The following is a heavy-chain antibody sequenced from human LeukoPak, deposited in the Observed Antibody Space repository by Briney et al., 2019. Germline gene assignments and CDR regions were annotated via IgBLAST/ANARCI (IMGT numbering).Heavy chain of an antibody. V-gene: IGHV4-39*07. CDR2: IYYSGST. Sequence: SETLSLTCTVSGGSISSSSYYWGWIRQPPGKGLEWIGSIYYSGSTYYNPSPKSRVTISVDTSKNQFSLKLSSVTAADTAVYYCARDSAYYDFWSGQSSFDYWGQGTLVTVSS. CDR1: GGSISSSSYY. CDR3: ARDSAYYDFWSGQSSFDY. J-gene: IGHJ4*02. D-gene: IGHD3-3*01.